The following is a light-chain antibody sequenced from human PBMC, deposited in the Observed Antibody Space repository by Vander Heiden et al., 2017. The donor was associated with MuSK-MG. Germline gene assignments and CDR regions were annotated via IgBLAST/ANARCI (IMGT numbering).Light chain of an antibody. V-gene: IGKV3-20*01. CDR2: GAS. CDR3: QQYGSSPLIT. Sequence: DIALTLSLGTLSLSPGERATLSCRASQSVSSSYLAWYQQKPGQAPRLLIYGASSRATGIPDRFSGSGSGTDFTLTISRLEPEDFAVYYCQQYGSSPLITFGQGTRLEIK. J-gene: IGKJ5*01. CDR1: QSVSSSY.